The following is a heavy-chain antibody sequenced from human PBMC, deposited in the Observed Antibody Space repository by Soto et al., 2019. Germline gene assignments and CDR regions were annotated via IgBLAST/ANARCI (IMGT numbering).Heavy chain of an antibody. CDR1: GFTFSSYW. V-gene: IGHV3-74*01. J-gene: IGHJ4*02. D-gene: IGHD4-17*01. Sequence: GGSLRLSCAASGFTFSSYWMHWVRQAPGKGLVWVSRINSDGSSTSYADSVKGRFTISRDNAKNTLYLQMNSLRAEDTAVYYCARVPVTTEFQKPFDYWGQGTLVTVSS. CDR3: ARVPVTTEFQKPFDY. CDR2: INSDGSST.